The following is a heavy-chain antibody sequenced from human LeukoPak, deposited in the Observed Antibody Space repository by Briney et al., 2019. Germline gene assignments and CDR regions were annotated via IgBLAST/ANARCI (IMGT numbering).Heavy chain of an antibody. J-gene: IGHJ4*02. CDR3: ARDPIVPAAIGLSSAS. D-gene: IGHD2-2*01. CDR1: GGSISSSSYY. Sequence: PSETLSLTCTVSGGSISSSSYYWGWIRQHPGKGLEWIGYIYYSGSTYYNPSLKSRVTISVDTSKNQSSLKLSSVTAADTAVYYCARDPIVPAAIGLSSASWGQGTLVTVSS. V-gene: IGHV4-31*03. CDR2: IYYSGST.